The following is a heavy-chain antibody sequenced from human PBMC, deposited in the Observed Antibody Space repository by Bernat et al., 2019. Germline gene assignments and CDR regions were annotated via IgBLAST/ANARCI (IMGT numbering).Heavy chain of an antibody. Sequence: QVQLVESGGGVVQPGRSLRLSCAASGFTFSSYGMRWVRQAPGKGLEWVAVISYDGSNKYYADSVKGRFTISRDNSKNTLYLQMNSLRAEDTAVYYCAASGGRRNDAFDIWGQGTMVTVSS. CDR3: AASGGRRNDAFDI. V-gene: IGHV3-30*03. D-gene: IGHD1-14*01. CDR1: GFTFSSYG. J-gene: IGHJ3*02. CDR2: ISYDGSNK.